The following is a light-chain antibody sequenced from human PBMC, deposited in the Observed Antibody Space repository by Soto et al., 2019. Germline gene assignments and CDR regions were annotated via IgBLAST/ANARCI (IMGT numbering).Light chain of an antibody. CDR1: QSINNY. J-gene: IGKJ4*01. Sequence: DIQMTQSPSSLSASVGDRVTITCRASQSINNYLNWYQQKPGQAPNLDIYTASLLQSGVPSRFSGSGSGTDFTLTITGLQPEDFANYFCQQTFGLPLTFGGGTTVAIK. CDR3: QQTFGLPLT. V-gene: IGKV1-39*01. CDR2: TAS.